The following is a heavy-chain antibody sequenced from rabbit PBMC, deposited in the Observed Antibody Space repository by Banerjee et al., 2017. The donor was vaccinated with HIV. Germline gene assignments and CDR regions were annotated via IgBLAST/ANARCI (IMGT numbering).Heavy chain of an antibody. V-gene: IGHV1S45*01. J-gene: IGHJ4*02. CDR2: IYAGSSGST. CDR1: GFSFSSSDY. Sequence: QEQLEESGGDLVKPEGSLTLTCTASGFSFSSSDYMCWVRQAPGKGLEWIACIYAGSSGSTYYASWAKGRFTISKTSSTTVTLQMTSLTAADTATYFCARGSGYTNYGYAIWGPGTLVTVS. D-gene: IGHD6-1*01. CDR3: ARGSGYTNYGYAI.